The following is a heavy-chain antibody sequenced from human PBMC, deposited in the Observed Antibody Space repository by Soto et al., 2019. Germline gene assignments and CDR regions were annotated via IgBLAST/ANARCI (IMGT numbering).Heavy chain of an antibody. V-gene: IGHV3-15*01. D-gene: IGHD3-16*01. Sequence: EVQLVESGGGLVKPGGSLRLSCAASGFTFSNAWMSWVRQAPGKGLEWVGRIKSKTDGGTTDYAAPVKGRFTISRDDSNNTLYLPMNSLKTADTAVYYYTTDLRMRYPPDYDYIWESYPVDYWCKGTLVTVSS. J-gene: IGHJ4*01. CDR3: TTDLRMRYPPDYDYIWESYPVDY. CDR1: GFTFSNAW. CDR2: IKSKTDGGTT.